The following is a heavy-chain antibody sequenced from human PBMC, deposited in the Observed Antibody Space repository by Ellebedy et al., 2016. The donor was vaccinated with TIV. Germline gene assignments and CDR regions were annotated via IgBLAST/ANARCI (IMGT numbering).Heavy chain of an antibody. CDR1: GGSVRSSSYN. J-gene: IGHJ6*03. V-gene: IGHV4-39*01. CDR2: FYFGGSP. Sequence: SETLSLTXTVSGGSVRSSSYNWGWIRQPPGKGPEWIGSFYFGGSPYYNPSLRGRVTISVDTSKNQFSLRLSSVTAADTAVYYCAGQHPPHYFSYMDVWGGGTTVTVSS. CDR3: AGQHPPHYFSYMDV.